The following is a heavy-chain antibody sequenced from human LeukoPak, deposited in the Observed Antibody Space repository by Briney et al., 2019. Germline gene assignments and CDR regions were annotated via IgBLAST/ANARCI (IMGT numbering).Heavy chain of an antibody. V-gene: IGHV4-59*01. Sequence: SETLSLTCTVSGASIRHYYWSWIRQPPGKGLEWIGNLHHSGSPNYNPSLKSRVTISIDTAKNQFSLRLRSVTAADTAVYYCATLTGTTYPYYFDFWGQATLVTVSS. CDR1: GASIRHYY. CDR3: ATLTGTTYPYYFDF. D-gene: IGHD1-20*01. CDR2: LHHSGSP. J-gene: IGHJ4*02.